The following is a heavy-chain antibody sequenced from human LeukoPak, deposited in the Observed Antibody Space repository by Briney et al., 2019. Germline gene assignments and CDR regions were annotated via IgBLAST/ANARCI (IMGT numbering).Heavy chain of an antibody. D-gene: IGHD4-17*01. V-gene: IGHV3-30-3*01. Sequence: GGSLRLSCAASGFTFSSYAMHWVRQAPGKGLEWVAVISYDGSNKYYADSVKGRFTISRDNSKNTLYLQMNSLRAEDTAVYYCARVGGDTRGWYYGMDVWGQGTTVTVSS. CDR3: ARVGGDTRGWYYGMDV. J-gene: IGHJ6*02. CDR1: GFTFSSYA. CDR2: ISYDGSNK.